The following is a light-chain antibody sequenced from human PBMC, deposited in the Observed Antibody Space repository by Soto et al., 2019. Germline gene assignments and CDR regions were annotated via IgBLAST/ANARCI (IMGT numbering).Light chain of an antibody. CDR1: QSVSSN. J-gene: IGKJ1*01. CDR2: GAS. Sequence: DIVMTQSPATLSVSPGERATLSCRASQSVSSNLAWYQQKPGQAPRLLISGASTRATGIPARLSGSGSGTEFTLTISSLQPEDVATYYCQKYDSDPRTFGQGTKVDI. V-gene: IGKV3-15*01. CDR3: QKYDSDPRT.